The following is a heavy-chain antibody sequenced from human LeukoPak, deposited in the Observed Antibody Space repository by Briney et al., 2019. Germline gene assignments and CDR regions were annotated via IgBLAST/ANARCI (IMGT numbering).Heavy chain of an antibody. CDR2: IGTAGDT. CDR1: GFTFSRYD. J-gene: IGHJ4*02. V-gene: IGHV3-13*01. Sequence: GGSLILSCATSGFTFSRYDMHWVRQSTGKGLEGVSAIGTAGDTFYLGSVKGRFTISRENAKNSLYLQMNSLRVGDTAVYYCARSVPGGSGWMGSIEYWGQGTLVTVSS. D-gene: IGHD6-19*01. CDR3: ARSVPGGSGWMGSIEY.